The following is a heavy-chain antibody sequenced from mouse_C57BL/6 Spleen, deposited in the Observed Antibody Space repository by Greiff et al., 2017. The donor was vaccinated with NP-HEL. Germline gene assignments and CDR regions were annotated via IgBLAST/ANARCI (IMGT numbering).Heavy chain of an antibody. CDR1: GYTFTDYE. CDR3: TPTKENYFDY. J-gene: IGHJ2*01. Sequence: QVQLQQSGAELVRPGASVTLSCKASGYTFTDYEMHWVKQTPVHGLKWIGAIDPETGGTAYNQKFKGKAILTADKSSSTAYMELRSLTSEDSAVYYCTPTKENYFDYWGQGTTLTVSS. V-gene: IGHV1-15*01. D-gene: IGHD2-10*01. CDR2: IDPETGGT.